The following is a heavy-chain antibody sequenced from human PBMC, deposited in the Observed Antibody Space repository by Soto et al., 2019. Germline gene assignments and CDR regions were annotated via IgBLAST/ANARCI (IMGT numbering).Heavy chain of an antibody. Sequence: EVQLLESGGGVVQPGGSLRLSCVASGFNFNKFAMAWVRQAAGEGLEWVSGISCCGGSASYADSVKGRFSMARDDSKNTVALLLNSLRLEDTAQYYCAKADGQQWLIPHLDNWGQGTLVTVS. CDR2: ISCCGGSA. CDR1: GFNFNKFA. V-gene: IGHV3-23*01. J-gene: IGHJ4*02. D-gene: IGHD6-19*01. CDR3: AKADGQQWLIPHLDN.